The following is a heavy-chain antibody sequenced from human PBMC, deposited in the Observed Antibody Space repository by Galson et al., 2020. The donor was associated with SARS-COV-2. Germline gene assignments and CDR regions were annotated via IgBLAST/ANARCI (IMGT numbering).Heavy chain of an antibody. J-gene: IGHJ3*01. D-gene: IGHD3-10*01. CDR1: GFSLSNTGVG. CDR3: AHKPPGGPVADAFDV. V-gene: IGHV2-5*02. Sequence: KMSGPTQVKPPQTLTLTCNFSGFSLSNTGVGVGWIRQPPGQALEWLALIYWDDDKRYRPSLKSRLTITKDTSKNQVVLTMANMDPVDTGTYYCAHKPPGGPVADAFDVWGRGTMVTVSS. CDR2: IYWDDDK.